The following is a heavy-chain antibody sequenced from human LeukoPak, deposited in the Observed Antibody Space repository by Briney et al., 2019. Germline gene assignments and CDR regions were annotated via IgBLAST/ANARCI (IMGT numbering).Heavy chain of an antibody. Sequence: SETLSLTCTVSGGSISSGDYYWSWIRQPPGKGLEWIGYIYYSGSTYYNPSLKSRVTISVDTSKNQFSLKLSSVTAADTAVYYCARARSSIAARRVSDYWGQGTLVTVSS. CDR2: IYYSGST. J-gene: IGHJ4*02. D-gene: IGHD6-6*01. CDR1: GGSISSGDYY. CDR3: ARARSSIAARRVSDY. V-gene: IGHV4-30-4*08.